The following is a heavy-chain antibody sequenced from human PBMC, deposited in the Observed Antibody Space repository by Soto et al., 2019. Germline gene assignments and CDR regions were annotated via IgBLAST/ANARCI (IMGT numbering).Heavy chain of an antibody. J-gene: IGHJ6*03. CDR3: ANYMDV. V-gene: IGHV4-34*01. Sequence: QVQLQQWGAGLLKPSETLSLTCAVYGGSFSGYYWSWVRQPPGKGLEWIGEIHHSGNTNYNPSLKSRVTISVDASKHQFSLKLSSVTAADSAVYYCANYMDVWGNGTTVTVSS. CDR1: GGSFSGYY. CDR2: IHHSGNT.